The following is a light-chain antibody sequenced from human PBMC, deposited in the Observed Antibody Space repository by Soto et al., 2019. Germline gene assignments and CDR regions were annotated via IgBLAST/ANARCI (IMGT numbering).Light chain of an antibody. J-gene: IGLJ1*01. Sequence: ALTQPASVSGSPGQSITISCTGTSSDVGLYDYVSWYQQHPGKAPQLMIYAVSNRPSGVSNRFSASKSGNTASLFISGLQAEDEADYYCSSYTSDSSDVFGSGTKVTV. CDR2: AVS. CDR1: SSDVGLYDY. V-gene: IGLV2-14*01. CDR3: SSYTSDSSDV.